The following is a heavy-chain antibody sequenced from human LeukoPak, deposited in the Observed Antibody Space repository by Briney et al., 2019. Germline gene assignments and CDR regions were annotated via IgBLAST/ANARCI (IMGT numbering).Heavy chain of an antibody. CDR1: GFSFTMYG. CDR3: AKDQIGWAPGYVSGPLDQ. D-gene: IGHD6-19*01. Sequence: GGSLRLSCAASGFSFTMYGIHWVRQSPGKGLERVAVISTDGNNEYYAKSVKGRFTISRDSSKNTVYLQMTSLRTEDTAVYYCAKDQIGWAPGYVSGPLDQWGQGTLVTVSS. V-gene: IGHV3-30*18. J-gene: IGHJ4*02. CDR2: ISTDGNNE.